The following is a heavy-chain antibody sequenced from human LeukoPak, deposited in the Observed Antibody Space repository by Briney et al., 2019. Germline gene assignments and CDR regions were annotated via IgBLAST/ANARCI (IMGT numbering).Heavy chain of an antibody. D-gene: IGHD3-10*01. CDR2: ISGSGGST. J-gene: IGHJ4*02. Sequence: GGSLRLSCAASGFTFSSYAMSWVRQAPGKGLEWVSAISGSGGSTYYADSVKGRFTISRDNAKNTLYLQMNSLRAEDTAVYYCAKVLYSEYYGSGRYFEGDYFDYWGQGTLVTVSS. CDR3: AKVLYSEYYGSGRYFEGDYFDY. V-gene: IGHV3-23*01. CDR1: GFTFSSYA.